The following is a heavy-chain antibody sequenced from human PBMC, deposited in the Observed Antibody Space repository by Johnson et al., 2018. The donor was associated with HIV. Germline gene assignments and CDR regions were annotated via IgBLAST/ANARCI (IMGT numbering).Heavy chain of an antibody. CDR3: ARVAPAHDAFDI. J-gene: IGHJ3*02. CDR2: ISYDGSNK. Sequence: QVQLVESGGGVVQPGRSLRLSCAASRFTFSSYAMHWVRQAPGKGLEWVAVISYDGSNKYYADSVTGRFTISRDNSKNALYMQMNSLRAEDTAVYYCARVAPAHDAFDIWGQGTMVTVSS. V-gene: IGHV3-30*04. CDR1: RFTFSSYA. D-gene: IGHD2-2*01.